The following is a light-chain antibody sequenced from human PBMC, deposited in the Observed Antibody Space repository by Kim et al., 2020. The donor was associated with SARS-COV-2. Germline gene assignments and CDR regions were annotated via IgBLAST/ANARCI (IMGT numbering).Light chain of an antibody. Sequence: EIVLTQSPATLSLSPGERATLSCRASESVSSYLAWYQQKPGQAPRLLIYDASNRATGIPARFSGSGSGTDFTLTISSLEPEDVAVYYSQQSSNWQFTFCAGTKVDIK. V-gene: IGKV3-11*01. CDR2: DAS. CDR1: ESVSSY. CDR3: QQSSNWQFT. J-gene: IGKJ3*01.